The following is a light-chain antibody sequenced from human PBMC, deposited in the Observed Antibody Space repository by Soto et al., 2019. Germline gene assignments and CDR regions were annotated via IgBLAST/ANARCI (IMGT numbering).Light chain of an antibody. V-gene: IGKV1-39*01. CDR3: QQSYSTPQT. J-gene: IGKJ4*01. Sequence: MTQSPSSLSSSVGDRITITCRASQSISTYLNWYQQKPGKAPKLLIYAASSLQSGVPSRFSGSGSGTDFTLTISSLQPEDFATYYCQQSYSTPQTFGGGTKVDNK. CDR1: QSISTY. CDR2: AAS.